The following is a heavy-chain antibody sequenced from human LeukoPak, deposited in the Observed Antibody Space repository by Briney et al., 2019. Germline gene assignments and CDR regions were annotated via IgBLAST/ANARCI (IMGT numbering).Heavy chain of an antibody. D-gene: IGHD6-13*01. CDR1: GFTFSSYS. CDR3: ARDVYRGSSWYAFDF. Sequence: GGSLRLSCAASGFTFSSYSMNWVRQAPGKGLEWVSSISSSSSYIYYADSVKGRFTISRDNAKNSLYLQMNSLRDEDTGVYYCARDVYRGSSWYAFDFWGQGTLVTVSS. J-gene: IGHJ4*02. CDR2: ISSSSSYI. V-gene: IGHV3-21*01.